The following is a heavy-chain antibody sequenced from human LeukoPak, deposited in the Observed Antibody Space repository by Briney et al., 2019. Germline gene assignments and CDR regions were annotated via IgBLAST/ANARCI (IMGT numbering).Heavy chain of an antibody. CDR1: GFTFSSDA. J-gene: IGHJ3*02. V-gene: IGHV3-23*01. D-gene: IGHD5-18*01. CDR2: ISGSGGST. CDR3: ARARSSYGYGDAFDI. Sequence: PGGSLRLSCAASGFTFSSDAMSWVRQAPGKGLEWVSAISGSGGSTYYADSVKGRFTISRDNSKNTLYLQMNSLRAEDTAVYYCARARSSYGYGDAFDIWGQGTMVTVSS.